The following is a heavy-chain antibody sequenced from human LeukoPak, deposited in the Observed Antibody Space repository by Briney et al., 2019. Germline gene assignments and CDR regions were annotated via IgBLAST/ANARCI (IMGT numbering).Heavy chain of an antibody. CDR2: INHNGNVN. D-gene: IGHD3-10*01. Sequence: RSGGSLRLSCAASGFTFSSYWMNWARQAPGKGLEWVASINHNGNVNYYVDSVKGRFTISRDNAKNSLYLQMSNLRAEDTAVYFCATVWFGELAFDYWGQGTLVTVSS. CDR3: ATVWFGELAFDY. J-gene: IGHJ4*02. V-gene: IGHV3-7*03. CDR1: GFTFSSYW.